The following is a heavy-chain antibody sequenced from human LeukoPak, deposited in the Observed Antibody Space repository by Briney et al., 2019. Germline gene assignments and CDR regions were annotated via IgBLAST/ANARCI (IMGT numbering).Heavy chain of an antibody. J-gene: IGHJ4*02. V-gene: IGHV3-21*01. Sequence: PGGSLRLSCAASGFTFSSYSMNWVRQAPGKGLEWVSSISSSSSYIYYADSVKGRFTISRDNAKNSLYLQMNSLRAEDTAVYYCARNHDYGDFGGYWGQGTLVTVSS. CDR2: ISSSSSYI. CDR3: ARNHDYGDFGGY. CDR1: GFTFSSYS. D-gene: IGHD4-17*01.